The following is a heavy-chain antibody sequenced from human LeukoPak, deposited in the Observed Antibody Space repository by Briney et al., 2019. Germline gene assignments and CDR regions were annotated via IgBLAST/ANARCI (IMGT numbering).Heavy chain of an antibody. V-gene: IGHV1-69*11. Sequence: SVKVSCKASGGTFSSYAISWVRQAPGQGLEWMGRIIPILRTPNYAQNFQGRVTITTDESTSTAYMELSSLRSEVTAVYYCARDAGLYGSVPQRNWGQGTLVTVSS. CDR3: ARDAGLYGSVPQRN. CDR2: IIPILRTP. CDR1: GGTFSSYA. J-gene: IGHJ4*02. D-gene: IGHD3-10*01.